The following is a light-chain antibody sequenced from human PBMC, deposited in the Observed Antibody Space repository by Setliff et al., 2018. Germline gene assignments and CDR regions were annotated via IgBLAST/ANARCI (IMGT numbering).Light chain of an antibody. CDR3: GSYTSINTLLCI. V-gene: IGLV2-14*01. CDR1: SGDVGGYDY. CDR2: DVS. J-gene: IGLJ1*01. Sequence: QSALTQPASVSGSPGQSITISCTGTSGDVGGYDYVSWYQQHPGKAPKLMIYDVSNRPSGVSNRFSGSKSGNTASLTISGLQAEYEADYYCGSYTSINTLLCIFGTGTKVTVL.